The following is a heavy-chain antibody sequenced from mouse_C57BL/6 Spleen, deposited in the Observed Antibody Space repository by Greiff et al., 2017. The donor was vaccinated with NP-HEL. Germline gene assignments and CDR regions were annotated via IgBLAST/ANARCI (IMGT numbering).Heavy chain of an antibody. J-gene: IGHJ1*03. CDR3: ATYYYGSSHWYFDV. CDR1: GYSITSGYY. Sequence: EVKLQESGPGLVKPSQSLSLTCSVTGYSITSGYYWNWIRQFPGNKLEWMGYISYDGSNNYNPSLKNRISITRDTSKNQFFLKLNSVTTEDTATYYCATYYYGSSHWYFDVWGTGTTVTVSS. V-gene: IGHV3-6*01. D-gene: IGHD1-1*01. CDR2: ISYDGSN.